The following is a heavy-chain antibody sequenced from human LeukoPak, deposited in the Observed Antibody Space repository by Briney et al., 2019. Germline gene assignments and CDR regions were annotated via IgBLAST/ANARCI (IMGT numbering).Heavy chain of an antibody. CDR2: ISWNSGSI. CDR3: AKDRSPDWNYEAYFDY. CDR1: GFTFSSYA. J-gene: IGHJ4*02. D-gene: IGHD1-7*01. Sequence: PGGSLRLSCAASGFTFSSYAMRWVRQAPGKGLEWVSGISWNSGSIGYADSVKGRFTISRDNAKNSLYLQMNSLRAEDTALYYCAKDRSPDWNYEAYFDYWGQGTLVTVSS. V-gene: IGHV3-9*01.